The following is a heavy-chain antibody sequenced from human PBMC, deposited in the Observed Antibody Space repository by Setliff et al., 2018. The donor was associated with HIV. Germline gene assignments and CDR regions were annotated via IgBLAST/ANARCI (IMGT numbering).Heavy chain of an antibody. V-gene: IGHV4-39*02. CDR1: GASISDSNSY. CDR3: VRTASSSWWGVHYYYYIDL. D-gene: IGHD2-8*02. J-gene: IGHJ6*03. Sequence: SETLSLTCTVYGASISDSNSYWGWIRQPPGKRLEWLGSIYSSGSTSYNPSLSSRLTISVDTSKSHVSLRLSSVTAADTGVYYCVRTASSSWWGVHYYYYIDLWGGGTTVTVSS. CDR2: IYSSGST.